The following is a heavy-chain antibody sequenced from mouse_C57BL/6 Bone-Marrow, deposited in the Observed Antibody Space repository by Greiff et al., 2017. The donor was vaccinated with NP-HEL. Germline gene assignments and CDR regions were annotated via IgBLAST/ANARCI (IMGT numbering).Heavy chain of an antibody. CDR1: GYTFTDYY. CDR3: ANYYGSSAMDY. Sequence: EVQLKQSGPELVKPGASVKISCKASGYTFTDYYMNWVKQSHGKSLEWIGDINPNNGGTSYNQKFKGKATLTVDKSSSTAYMELRSLTSEDSAVYYCANYYGSSAMDYWGQGTSVTVSS. V-gene: IGHV1-26*01. D-gene: IGHD1-1*01. J-gene: IGHJ4*01. CDR2: INPNNGGT.